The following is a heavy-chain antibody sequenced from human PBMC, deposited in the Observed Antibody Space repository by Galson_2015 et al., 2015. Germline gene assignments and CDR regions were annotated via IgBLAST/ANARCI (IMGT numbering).Heavy chain of an antibody. CDR2: ISGSGGST. Sequence: SLRLSCAASGFTFSSYAMSWVRQAPGKGLEWVSAISGSGGSTYYADSVKGRFTISRDNSKNTLYLQMNSLRAEDTAVYYCAKVLRRGPNPHLEWLPLYSANYYYYGMDVWGQGTTVTVSS. CDR1: GFTFSSYA. V-gene: IGHV3-23*01. D-gene: IGHD3-3*01. CDR3: AKVLRRGPNPHLEWLPLYSANYYYYGMDV. J-gene: IGHJ6*02.